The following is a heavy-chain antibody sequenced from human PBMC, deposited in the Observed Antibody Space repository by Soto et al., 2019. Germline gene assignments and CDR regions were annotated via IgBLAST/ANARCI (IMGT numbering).Heavy chain of an antibody. D-gene: IGHD1-26*01. CDR2: IGTAGDP. CDR3: ARAAGSVVGATKAWYFDL. Sequence: LRLSCAASGFTFSSYDMHWVRQATGKGLEWVSAIGTAGDPYYPGSVKGRFTISRENAKNSLYLQMNSLRAGDTAVYYCARAAGSVVGATKAWYFDLWGRGTLVTVSS. V-gene: IGHV3-13*05. CDR1: GFTFSSYD. J-gene: IGHJ2*01.